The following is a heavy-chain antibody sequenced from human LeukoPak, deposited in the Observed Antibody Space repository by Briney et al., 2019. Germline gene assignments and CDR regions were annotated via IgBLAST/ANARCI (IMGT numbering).Heavy chain of an antibody. CDR3: ARDGHAITRHYYIDV. Sequence: GGSLRLSCAASGFTFSSYSMNWVRQAPGKGLEWGSYISSSGSTIYYADSVKGRFTISRDNAKTSLYLQMNSLRAEDTAVYYCARDGHAITRHYYIDVWGKGTTVTISS. J-gene: IGHJ6*03. CDR1: GFTFSSYS. D-gene: IGHD2-8*01. V-gene: IGHV3-48*04. CDR2: ISSSGSTI.